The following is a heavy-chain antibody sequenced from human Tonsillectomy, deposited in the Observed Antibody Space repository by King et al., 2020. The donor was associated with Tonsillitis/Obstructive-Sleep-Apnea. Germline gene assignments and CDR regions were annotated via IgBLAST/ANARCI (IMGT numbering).Heavy chain of an antibody. CDR1: GGSISSYY. J-gene: IGHJ6*03. V-gene: IGHV4-59*01. CDR3: ARDHCSSTSCYGNYYYMDV. Sequence: QLQESGPGLVKPSETLSLTCTVSGGSISSYYWSWIRQPPGKGLEWIGYIFYSVSTNYNPSLKSRVTISVDTSKNQFSLKLSSVTAADTAVYYCARDHCSSTSCYGNYYYMDVWGKGTTVTVSS. CDR2: IFYSVST. D-gene: IGHD2-2*01.